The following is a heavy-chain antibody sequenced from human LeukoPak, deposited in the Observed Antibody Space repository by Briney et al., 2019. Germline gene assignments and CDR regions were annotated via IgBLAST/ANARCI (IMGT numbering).Heavy chain of an antibody. CDR2: IYYSGST. V-gene: IGHV4-59*01. D-gene: IGHD3-10*01. Sequence: SETLSLTCAVYGGSFSGYYWTWIRQPPGKGLEWIGYIYYSGSTNYNPSLKSRVTISVDTSKNQFSLKLSSVTAADTAVYYCARDEDSAYGSGSYLSWGQGTLVTVSS. J-gene: IGHJ5*02. CDR1: GGSFSGYY. CDR3: ARDEDSAYGSGSYLS.